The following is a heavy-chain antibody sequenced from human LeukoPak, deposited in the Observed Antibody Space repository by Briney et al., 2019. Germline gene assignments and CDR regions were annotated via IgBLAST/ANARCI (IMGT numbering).Heavy chain of an antibody. CDR1: GASFSDTTYY. D-gene: IGHD3-22*01. CDR2: IYFSET. V-gene: IGHV4-39*01. CDR3: ASPSKLVISRGGFDI. Sequence: PSETLSLTCTVSGASFSDTTYYWAWIRQPPGKGLEWIASIYFSETKYNPSLKSRITISGDTSKNQFSLKLSSVTAADTAVYYCASPSKLVISRGGFDIWGQGTMV. J-gene: IGHJ3*02.